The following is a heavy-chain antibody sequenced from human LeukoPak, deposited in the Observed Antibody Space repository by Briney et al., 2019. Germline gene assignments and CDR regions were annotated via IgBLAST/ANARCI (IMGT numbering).Heavy chain of an antibody. CDR3: ARGQYCGGDCFYFDY. CDR2: ISSSSSYI. J-gene: IGHJ4*02. V-gene: IGHV3-21*01. Sequence: GGSLRLSCAASGFTFSSYSIHWVRQAPGKGLEWVSAISSSSSYIYYADSVKGRFTISRDNAKNSLYLQMNSLRAEDTAVYYCARGQYCGGDCFYFDYWGQGTLVTVSS. CDR1: GFTFSSYS. D-gene: IGHD2-21*01.